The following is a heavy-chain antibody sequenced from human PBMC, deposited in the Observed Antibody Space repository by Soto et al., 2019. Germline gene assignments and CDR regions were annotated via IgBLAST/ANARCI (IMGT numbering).Heavy chain of an antibody. Sequence: ASVKVSCKASGFTFTSSAVQWVRQARGQHLEWIGWIVVGSGNTNYAQKFQERVTITRDMSTSTAYMELSSLRSEDTAVYYCAPDPLIERGAGYCSSTSCYSDYWGQGTLVTVSS. CDR3: APDPLIERGAGYCSSTSCYSDY. CDR2: IVVGSGNT. CDR1: GFTFTSSA. J-gene: IGHJ4*02. D-gene: IGHD2-2*01. V-gene: IGHV1-58*01.